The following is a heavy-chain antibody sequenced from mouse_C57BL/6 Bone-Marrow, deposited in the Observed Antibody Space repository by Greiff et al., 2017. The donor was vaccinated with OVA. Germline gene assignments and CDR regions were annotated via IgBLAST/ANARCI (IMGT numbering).Heavy chain of an antibody. J-gene: IGHJ3*01. V-gene: IGHV5-4*03. Sequence: EVKLMESGGGLVKPGGSLPLSCAASGFTFRSYAMSWVRQPPDKRLECVATISDGGSYTYYPDNVKGRFTISRDNAKNHLYLQMSHLKSEDTAMYYCARRYGAYWGQGTLVTVSA. CDR3: ARRYGAY. CDR2: ISDGGSYT. D-gene: IGHD1-1*02. CDR1: GFTFRSYA.